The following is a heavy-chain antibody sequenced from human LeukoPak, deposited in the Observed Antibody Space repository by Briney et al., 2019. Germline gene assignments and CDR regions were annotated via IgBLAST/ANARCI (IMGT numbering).Heavy chain of an antibody. CDR1: GFTFSNYW. D-gene: IGHD3-10*01. CDR2: INTDGSTT. J-gene: IGHJ4*02. V-gene: IGHV3-74*01. CDR3: ATAADYYASGIFY. Sequence: PGGSLRLSCAASGFTFSNYWMHWVRQAPGKGLVWVSRINTDGSTTTYADSVKGRFTISRDNAKNTLYLQMNSLSVEHTAVYYCATAADYYASGIFYWGQGTLVTVSS.